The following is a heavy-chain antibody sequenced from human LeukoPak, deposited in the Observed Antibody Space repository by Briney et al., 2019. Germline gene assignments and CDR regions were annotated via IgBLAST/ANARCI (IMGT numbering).Heavy chain of an antibody. V-gene: IGHV3-48*03. CDR3: ERAGMRRYSSRYYTTPHYMDV. J-gene: IGHJ6*03. D-gene: IGHD3-22*01. Sequence: GGCLRLACAPAGFTFSSYEMKWVRQAAGEVLEWVSYIIRMGSTTYYAGSGEGGCTMSRENAKNSLYLQMNRLRAEATAVYYCERAGMRRYSSRYYTTPHYMDVWGKGTTVTISS. CDR1: GFTFSSYE. CDR2: IIRMGSTT.